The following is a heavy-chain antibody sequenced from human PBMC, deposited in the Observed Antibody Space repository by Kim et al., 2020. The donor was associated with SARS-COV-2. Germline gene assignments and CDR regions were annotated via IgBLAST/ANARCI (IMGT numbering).Heavy chain of an antibody. Sequence: ADSVGGRFTISRDNSKNTLYLQVNSLRAEDTAVYYCAKRAVVVSATPWFDYWGQGTLVTVSS. J-gene: IGHJ4*02. D-gene: IGHD2-15*01. CDR3: AKRAVVVSATPWFDY. V-gene: IGHV3-23*01.